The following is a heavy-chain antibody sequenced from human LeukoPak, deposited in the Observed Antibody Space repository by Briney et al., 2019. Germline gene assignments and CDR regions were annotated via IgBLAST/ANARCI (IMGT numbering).Heavy chain of an antibody. CDR1: GGSISYYF. Sequence: SETLSLTCTVSGGSISYYFWSWIRQPPGKGLEWIGYISYTGKTNYDPSLKSRLTISVDTSKNQFSLKLTSVTAADTAVYYCAGHFPETTPPFDYWGQGFLVTVSS. CDR3: AGHFPETTPPFDY. D-gene: IGHD1-14*01. J-gene: IGHJ4*02. CDR2: ISYTGKT. V-gene: IGHV4-59*08.